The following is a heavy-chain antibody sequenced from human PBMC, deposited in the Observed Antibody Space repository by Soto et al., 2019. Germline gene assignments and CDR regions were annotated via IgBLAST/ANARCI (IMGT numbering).Heavy chain of an antibody. J-gene: IGHJ4*02. CDR3: TADTVPPDLFDY. D-gene: IGHD4-4*01. CDR2: IKRKRDGGTT. Sequence: PGGSLRLSCAVSGFTFSNAWMNWVRQAPGKGLEWVGRIKRKRDGGTTDYAAPVKGRFTISRDDSKNTLYLQMNSLKIEDTAVYYCTADTVPPDLFDYWGQGTLVTVSS. V-gene: IGHV3-15*01. CDR1: GFTFSNAW.